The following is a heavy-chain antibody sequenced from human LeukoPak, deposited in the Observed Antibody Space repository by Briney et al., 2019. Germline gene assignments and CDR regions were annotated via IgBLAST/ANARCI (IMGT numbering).Heavy chain of an antibody. Sequence: SETLSLTCTVSGGSISSGGYYWSWIRQHPGKGLEWIGYIYYSGSTYYNPSLKSRVTISVDTSKNQLSLKLSSVTAADTAVYYCATASGSGNAFDIWGQGTMVTVSS. V-gene: IGHV4-31*03. CDR3: ATASGSGNAFDI. CDR1: GGSISSGGYY. D-gene: IGHD6-19*01. CDR2: IYYSGST. J-gene: IGHJ3*02.